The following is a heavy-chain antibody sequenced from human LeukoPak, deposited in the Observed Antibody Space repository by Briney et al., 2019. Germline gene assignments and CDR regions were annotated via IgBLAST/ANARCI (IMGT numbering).Heavy chain of an antibody. CDR2: ISSSSSYI. CDR1: GFTFSSYS. Sequence: GGSLRLSCAASGFTFSSYSMNWVRQAPGKGLEWVSYISSSSSYIYYADSVKGRFTISRDNAKNSLYLQMNSLRAEDTAVYYCARGRGIVVVTDYDYWGQGTLVTVSS. D-gene: IGHD2-21*02. CDR3: ARGRGIVVVTDYDY. J-gene: IGHJ4*02. V-gene: IGHV3-21*05.